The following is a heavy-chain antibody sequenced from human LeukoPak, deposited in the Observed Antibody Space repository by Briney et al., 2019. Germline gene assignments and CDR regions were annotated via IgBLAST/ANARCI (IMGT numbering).Heavy chain of an antibody. CDR1: GYTFTSCY. J-gene: IGHJ4*02. CDR3: ARKWELLSHFDY. Sequence: GASVKVSCKASGYTFTSCYMHWVRQAPGQGLEWMGWINPNSGGTNYAQKFQGRVTMTRDTSISTAYMELSRLRSDDTAVYYCARKWELLSHFDYWGQGTLVTVSS. CDR2: INPNSGGT. D-gene: IGHD1-26*01. V-gene: IGHV1-2*02.